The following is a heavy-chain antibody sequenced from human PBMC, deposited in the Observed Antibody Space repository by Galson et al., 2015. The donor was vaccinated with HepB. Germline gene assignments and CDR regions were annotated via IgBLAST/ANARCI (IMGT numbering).Heavy chain of an antibody. CDR2: IYPGNSDT. V-gene: IGHV5-51*01. J-gene: IGHJ3*02. D-gene: IGHD6-13*01. Sequence: QSGAEVKKPGESLKISCKGSGYSFTTYWIGWVRQMPGKGLEWMGIIYPGNSDTRYSPSFQDQVTISADKSISTASPQWSSLKASDTAMYYCAREVVAAAGSVKGAFDIWGQGTLVTVSS. CDR1: GYSFTTYW. CDR3: AREVVAAAGSVKGAFDI.